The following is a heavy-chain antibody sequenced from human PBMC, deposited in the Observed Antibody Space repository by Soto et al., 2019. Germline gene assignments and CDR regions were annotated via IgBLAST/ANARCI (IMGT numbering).Heavy chain of an antibody. Sequence: AGGSLRLSCAASGFTFSSYGMHWVRQAPGKGLEWVAVISYDGSNKYYADSVKGRFTISRDNSKNTLYLQMNSLRAEDTAVYYCAKDKVQRGYSYGPFDYWGQGTLVTVSS. J-gene: IGHJ4*02. D-gene: IGHD5-18*01. CDR2: ISYDGSNK. V-gene: IGHV3-30*18. CDR1: GFTFSSYG. CDR3: AKDKVQRGYSYGPFDY.